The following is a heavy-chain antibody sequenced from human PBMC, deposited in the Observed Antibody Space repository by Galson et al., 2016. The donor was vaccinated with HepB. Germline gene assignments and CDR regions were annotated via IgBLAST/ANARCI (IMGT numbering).Heavy chain of an antibody. CDR2: TYYRSTWSN. V-gene: IGHV6-1*01. CDR3: ARGVLGPAGNWFAP. CDR1: GDSVSSNTAA. D-gene: IGHD2/OR15-2a*01. J-gene: IGHJ5*02. Sequence: CAISGDSVSSNTAAWNWIRQTPSRGLEWLGRTYYRSTWSNDYVVSVKSRITINRDTSKNQFSLQLTSVTPEDTAVYYCARGVLGPAGNWFAPWGQGTPVTVSS.